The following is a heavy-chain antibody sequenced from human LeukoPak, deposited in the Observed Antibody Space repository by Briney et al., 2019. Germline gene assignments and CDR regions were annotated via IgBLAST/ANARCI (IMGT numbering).Heavy chain of an antibody. CDR3: EKEPAAGPFAN. J-gene: IGHJ4*02. CDR2: ISWNSGSI. V-gene: IGHV3-9*01. Sequence: GGSLRLSCAASGFTFDDYAMHWVRQAPGKGLEWVSGISWNSGSIGYADSVKGRFTISRDNAKNSLYLQMNSLRAEDTALYYCEKEPAAGPFANWGQETRVTVSS. D-gene: IGHD6-25*01. CDR1: GFTFDDYA.